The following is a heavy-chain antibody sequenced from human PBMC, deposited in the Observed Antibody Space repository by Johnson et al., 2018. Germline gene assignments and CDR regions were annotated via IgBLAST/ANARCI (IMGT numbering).Heavy chain of an antibody. J-gene: IGHJ4*02. CDR3: IRDVRKFDF. V-gene: IGHV3-74*01. CDR1: GFTFSSYC. CDR2: ICQGGKVT. Sequence: VQLQESGGGLVQPGGSLRLSCAASGFTFSSYCMHWVRQAPGKGPMWVSRICQGGKVTDYADSVKGRFTISRDTAKGKGYRHLNSLTVENTAMYYCIRDVRKFDFWGQGTLVTVSS. D-gene: IGHD3-10*02.